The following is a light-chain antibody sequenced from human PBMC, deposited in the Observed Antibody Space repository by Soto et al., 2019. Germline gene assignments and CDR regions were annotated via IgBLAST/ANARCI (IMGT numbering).Light chain of an antibody. J-gene: IGKJ5*01. V-gene: IGKV3-20*01. CDR1: QSVSSY. Sequence: IVLTQSPATLSLSPGERATLSGMASQSVSSYLAWYQQKPGQAPRLLIYDASNRATGIPARFSGSGSGTDFTLTISRLEPEDFAVYYCQQYGSSPPITFGQGTRLEIK. CDR3: QQYGSSPPIT. CDR2: DAS.